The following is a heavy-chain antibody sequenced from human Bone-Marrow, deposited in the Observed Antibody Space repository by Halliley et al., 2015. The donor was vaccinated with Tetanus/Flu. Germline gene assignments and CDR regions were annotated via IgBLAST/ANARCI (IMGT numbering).Heavy chain of an antibody. V-gene: IGHV3-30*18. J-gene: IGHJ6*02. Sequence: KGLDWVAVKSYDGSEKYYSDSVTGRFTISRDNSKNILYLQMNSLRGEDTAVYYCAKDLHYGDYDEGHYYYYYGMDVWGQGP. CDR3: AKDLHYGDYDEGHYYYYYGMDV. D-gene: IGHD4-17*01. CDR2: KSYDGSEK.